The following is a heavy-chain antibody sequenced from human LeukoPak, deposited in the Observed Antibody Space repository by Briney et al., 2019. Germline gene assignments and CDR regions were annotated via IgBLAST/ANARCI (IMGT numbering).Heavy chain of an antibody. CDR3: ARCRVGTTNWLDP. CDR1: GFTFSTSW. J-gene: IGHJ5*02. D-gene: IGHD1-26*01. V-gene: IGHV3-7*05. Sequence: GGSHGLACAASGFTFSTSWMSWVRQAPGKGLEWVANIKEDGSEKYYVASVKGRFTISRDNARDSLYLQINSLRAEDTAVYYCARCRVGTTNWLDPWCEGTMVTVSS. CDR2: IKEDGSEK.